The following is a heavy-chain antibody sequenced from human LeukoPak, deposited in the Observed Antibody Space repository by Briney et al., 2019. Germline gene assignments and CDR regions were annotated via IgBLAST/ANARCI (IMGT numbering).Heavy chain of an antibody. CDR1: GGSISSYY. CDR2: IYTSGST. J-gene: IGHJ5*02. V-gene: IGHV4-4*07. D-gene: IGHD2-15*01. Sequence: SETLSLTCTVSGGSISSYYWSWIRQPAGKGLEWIGRIYTSGSTNYNPSLKSRVTISVDTSKNQFSLKLSSVTAADTAVYYCARVVAALLDNWFDPWGQGTLVTVSS. CDR3: ARVVAALLDNWFDP.